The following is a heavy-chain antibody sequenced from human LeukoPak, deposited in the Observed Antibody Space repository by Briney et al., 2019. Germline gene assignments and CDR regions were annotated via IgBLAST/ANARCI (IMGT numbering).Heavy chain of an antibody. CDR3: ARDSGGRVYNY. Sequence: GGSLRLSCAASGFTFTTYWMTWVRQAPGKGLEWVANIKQDGSEKYYVDSVKGRFTISRDNAKNSLYLQMNSLRAEDTAVYYCARDSGGRVYNYWGQGTLVTVSS. CDR2: IKQDGSEK. CDR1: GFTFTTYW. V-gene: IGHV3-7*03. D-gene: IGHD6-13*01. J-gene: IGHJ4*02.